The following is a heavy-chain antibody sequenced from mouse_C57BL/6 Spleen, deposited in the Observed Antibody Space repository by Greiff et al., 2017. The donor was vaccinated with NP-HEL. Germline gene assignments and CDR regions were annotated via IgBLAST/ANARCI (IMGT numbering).Heavy chain of an antibody. D-gene: IGHD1-1*01. CDR1: GYTFTSYW. V-gene: IGHV1-5*01. CDR3: TATTVVGGYYFDY. J-gene: IGHJ2*01. CDR2: IYPGNSDT. Sequence: EVQLQQSGTVLARPGASVKMSCKTSGYTFTSYWMHWVKQRPGQGLEWIGAIYPGNSDTSYNQKFKGKAKLTAVTSASTAYMELSSLTNEDSAVYYCTATTVVGGYYFDYWGQGTTLTVSS.